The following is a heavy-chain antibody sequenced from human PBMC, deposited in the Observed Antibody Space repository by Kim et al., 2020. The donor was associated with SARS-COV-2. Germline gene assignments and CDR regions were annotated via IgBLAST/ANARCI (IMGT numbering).Heavy chain of an antibody. CDR2: IIPIFGTA. D-gene: IGHD3-22*01. V-gene: IGHV1-69*13. J-gene: IGHJ4*02. Sequence: SVKVSCKASGGTFSSYAISWVRQAPGQGLEWMGGIIPIFGTANYAQKFQGRVTITADESTSTAYMELSSLRSEDTAVYYCARDRVRAGDYYDSSGYPYYFDYWGQGTLVTVSS. CDR1: GGTFSSYA. CDR3: ARDRVRAGDYYDSSGYPYYFDY.